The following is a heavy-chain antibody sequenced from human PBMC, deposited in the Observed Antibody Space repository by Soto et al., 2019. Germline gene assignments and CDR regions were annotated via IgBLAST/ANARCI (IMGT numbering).Heavy chain of an antibody. CDR2: ISYDGSNK. Sequence: GGSLRLSCAASGFTFSSYAMHWVRQAPGKGLEWVAVISYDGSNKYYADSVKGRFTISRDNSKNTLYLQMNSLRAEDTAVYYCARDSGPYALHWYFDRWGRGNLVTVSS. D-gene: IGHD2-2*01. V-gene: IGHV3-30-3*01. CDR3: ARDSGPYALHWYFDR. CDR1: GFTFSSYA. J-gene: IGHJ2*01.